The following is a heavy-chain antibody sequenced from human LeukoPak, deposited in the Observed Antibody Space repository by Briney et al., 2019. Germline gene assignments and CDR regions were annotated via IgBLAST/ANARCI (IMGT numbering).Heavy chain of an antibody. CDR2: IYSDNT. Sequence: GGSLRLSCTVSGFTVSSNSMSWVRQAPGKGLEWVSFIYSDNTHYSDSVKGRFTISRDNSKNTLYLQMNSLRAEDTAVYYCAKDAWRELLRRAFDYWGQGTLVTVSS. CDR3: AKDAWRELLRRAFDY. V-gene: IGHV3-53*01. J-gene: IGHJ4*02. D-gene: IGHD1-26*01. CDR1: GFTVSSNS.